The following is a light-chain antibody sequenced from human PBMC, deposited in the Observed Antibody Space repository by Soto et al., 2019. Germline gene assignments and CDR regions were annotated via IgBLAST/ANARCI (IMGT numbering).Light chain of an antibody. J-gene: IGKJ1*01. V-gene: IGKV3-15*01. Sequence: EIVMTQSPATLSVSRGEGATLSCRASQSVSSNLAWYQLKPGQPPSLLIYDVSIRATGIPARFNGSGSGTEFTLTISSLQSEDFAVYYCQQYNNWPTFGQGTKVDIK. CDR1: QSVSSN. CDR3: QQYNNWPT. CDR2: DVS.